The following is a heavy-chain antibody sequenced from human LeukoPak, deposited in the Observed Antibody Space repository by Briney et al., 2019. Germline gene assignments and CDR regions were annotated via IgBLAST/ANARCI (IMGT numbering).Heavy chain of an antibody. J-gene: IGHJ3*02. D-gene: IGHD5-18*01. Sequence: GGSLRLSCAASGFTFSSYWMHWVRQAPGKGLVWVSRINSDGSSTSYADSVKGRFTISRDNAKNTLYLQMNSLRAEDTAVYYCNGYSYGYTDAFDIWGQGTMVTVS. CDR1: GFTFSSYW. V-gene: IGHV3-74*01. CDR2: INSDGSST. CDR3: NGYSYGYTDAFDI.